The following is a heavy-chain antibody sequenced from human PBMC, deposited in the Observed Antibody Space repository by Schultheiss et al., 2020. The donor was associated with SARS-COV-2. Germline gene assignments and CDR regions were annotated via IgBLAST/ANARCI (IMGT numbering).Heavy chain of an antibody. D-gene: IGHD5-18*01. CDR3: ARVRIQLWRRAYYYGMDV. Sequence: SETLSLTCTVSGGSISSGSYYWSWIRQPAGKGLEWIGRIYTSGSTNYNPSLKSRVTISVYTSKNQFSLKLSSVTAADTAVYYCARVRIQLWRRAYYYGMDVWGQGTTVTVSS. V-gene: IGHV4-61*02. CDR2: IYTSGST. J-gene: IGHJ6*02. CDR1: GGSISSGSYY.